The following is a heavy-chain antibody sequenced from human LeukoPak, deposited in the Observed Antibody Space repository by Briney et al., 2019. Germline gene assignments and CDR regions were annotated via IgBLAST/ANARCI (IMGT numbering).Heavy chain of an antibody. CDR3: ARGSNSGYDF. CDR2: TYYRSKWYN. Sequence: GRTYYRSKWYNDYAVSVKSRITINPDTSKNQFSLQLNSVTPEDTAVYYCARGSNSGYDFWGQGTLVTVSS. D-gene: IGHD5-12*01. V-gene: IGHV6-1*01. J-gene: IGHJ4*02.